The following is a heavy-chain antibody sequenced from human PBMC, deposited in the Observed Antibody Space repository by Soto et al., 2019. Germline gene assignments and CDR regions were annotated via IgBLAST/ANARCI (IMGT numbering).Heavy chain of an antibody. CDR2: IYHSGST. V-gene: IGHV4-4*02. CDR1: GGSISSNNW. D-gene: IGHD2-15*01. CDR3: ARAYCSGGSCYTGPSWFDP. J-gene: IGHJ5*02. Sequence: TLSLTCAVSGGSISSNNWWSWVRQPPGKGLEWIGEIYHSGSTNYNPSLKSRVTISVDKFKNQFSLKLSSVTAADTAVYYCARAYCSGGSCYTGPSWFDPWGQGTMVTVYS.